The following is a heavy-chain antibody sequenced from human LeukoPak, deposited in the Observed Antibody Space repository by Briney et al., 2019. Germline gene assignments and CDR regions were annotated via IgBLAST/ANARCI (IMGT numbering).Heavy chain of an antibody. Sequence: PSETLSLTCAVYGGSFSGYYWSWIRQPPGKGLEWVGEINHSGSTNYNSSLKSRVTISVDTSKNQFSLKLSSVTAADTAVYYCARATRFKYDSSGYSILGGYYYMDVWGKGTTVTVSS. CDR3: ARATRFKYDSSGYSILGGYYYMDV. D-gene: IGHD3-22*01. CDR1: GGSFSGYY. J-gene: IGHJ6*03. CDR2: INHSGST. V-gene: IGHV4-34*01.